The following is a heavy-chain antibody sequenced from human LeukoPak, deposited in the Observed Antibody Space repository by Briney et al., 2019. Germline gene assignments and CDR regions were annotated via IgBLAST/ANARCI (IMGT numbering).Heavy chain of an antibody. CDR1: GFTFSSYE. CDR2: ISSSGSTI. J-gene: IGHJ3*02. D-gene: IGHD3-22*01. V-gene: IGHV3-48*03. CDR3: ARVFWGRSKCTGSSGYYYCSSAFDI. Sequence: GGSLRLSCAASGFTFSSYEMNWVRQAPGKGLEWVSYISSSGSTIYYADSVKGRFTISRDNAKNSLYLQMNSLRAEDTAVYYCARVFWGRSKCTGSSGYYYCSSAFDIWGQGTMVTVSS.